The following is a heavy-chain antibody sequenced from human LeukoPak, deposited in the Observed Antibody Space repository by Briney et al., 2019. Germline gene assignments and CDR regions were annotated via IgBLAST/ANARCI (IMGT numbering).Heavy chain of an antibody. CDR3: ARDGQAAVRGEAWFDP. J-gene: IGHJ5*02. CDR1: GDSISSYY. V-gene: IGHV4-59*01. D-gene: IGHD3-10*01. Sequence: PSETLSLTCTVSGDSISSYYWSWIRQPPGKGLEWIGYIYYSGSTNYNPSLKSRVTISVDTSKNQFSLKLSSVTAADTAVYYCARDGQAAVRGEAWFDPWGQGTLVTVSS. CDR2: IYYSGST.